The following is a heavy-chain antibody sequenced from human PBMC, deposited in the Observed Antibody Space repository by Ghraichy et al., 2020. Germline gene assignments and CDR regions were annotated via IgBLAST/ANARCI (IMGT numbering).Heavy chain of an antibody. D-gene: IGHD2-15*01. V-gene: IGHV1-18*01. Sequence: ASVKVSCKASGYTFTSYGISWVRQAPGQGLEWMGWISAYNGNTNYAQKLQGRVTMTTDTSTSTAYMELRSLRSDDTAVYYCARDSGGGGYCSGGSCYPTLRGDYWGQGTLVTVSS. CDR1: GYTFTSYG. CDR2: ISAYNGNT. J-gene: IGHJ4*02. CDR3: ARDSGGGGYCSGGSCYPTLRGDY.